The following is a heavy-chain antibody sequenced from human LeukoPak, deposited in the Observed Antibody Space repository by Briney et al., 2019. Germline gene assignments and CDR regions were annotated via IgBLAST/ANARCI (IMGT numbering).Heavy chain of an antibody. CDR2: IKQDGSEK. CDR3: ARDHSPLRISWYVPPVCFDY. V-gene: IGHV3-7*05. D-gene: IGHD6-13*01. J-gene: IGHJ4*02. CDR1: GFTFTTFW. Sequence: GGSLRLTCAASGFTFTTFWMSWVRQAPGKGLEWVANIKQDGSEKYYVDSVKGRFTISRDNAKNSLYLQMNSLRAEDTAVYYCARDHSPLRISWYVPPVCFDYPGQGNLVTVSS.